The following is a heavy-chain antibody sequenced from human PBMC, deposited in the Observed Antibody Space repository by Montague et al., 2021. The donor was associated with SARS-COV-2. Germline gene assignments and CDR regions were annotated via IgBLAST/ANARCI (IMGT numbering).Heavy chain of an antibody. CDR1: GFMFNDYA. V-gene: IGHV3-23*01. J-gene: IGHJ4*02. Sequence: SLRLSCAASGFMFNDYAINWVRQAPGKALEWVSAISGSGGGTYYAESVKGRFATSRDTSKNTVFLQMDSLRLEDTSLYFCARDHETVGWPFDYWGQGTLVIVSS. D-gene: IGHD4-11*01. CDR3: ARDHETVGWPFDY. CDR2: ISGSGGGT.